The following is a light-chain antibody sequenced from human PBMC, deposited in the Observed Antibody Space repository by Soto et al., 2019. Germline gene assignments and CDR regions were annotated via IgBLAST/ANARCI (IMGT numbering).Light chain of an antibody. CDR3: QQRSNWPRPIT. Sequence: EIVMTQSPGTLSLSPGERATLSCRASQSVSSYLAWYQQKPGQAPRLLIYDASNRATGIPARFSGSGSGTDFTLTISSLEPEDFAVYYCQQRSNWPRPITFGQGTRLEIK. V-gene: IGKV3-11*01. CDR2: DAS. CDR1: QSVSSY. J-gene: IGKJ5*01.